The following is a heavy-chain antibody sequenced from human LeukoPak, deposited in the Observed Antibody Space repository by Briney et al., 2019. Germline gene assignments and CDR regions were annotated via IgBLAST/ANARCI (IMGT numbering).Heavy chain of an antibody. Sequence: SETLSLTCAVYGGSFSGYYWSWIRQPPGKGLEWIGEINHSGSTNYNPSLKSRVTISVDTSKNQFSLKLSSVTAADTAVYYCARGWYCSSTSCYKRSDAFDIWGQGTIVTVSS. D-gene: IGHD2-2*02. CDR1: GGSFSGYY. J-gene: IGHJ3*02. CDR2: INHSGST. V-gene: IGHV4-34*01. CDR3: ARGWYCSSTSCYKRSDAFDI.